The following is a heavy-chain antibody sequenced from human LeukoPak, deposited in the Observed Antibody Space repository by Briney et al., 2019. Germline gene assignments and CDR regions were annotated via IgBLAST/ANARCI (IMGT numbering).Heavy chain of an antibody. J-gene: IGHJ4*02. D-gene: IGHD6-13*01. CDR1: GFTFRSYA. CDR2: IRYDGSKT. CDR3: ARDGGSSWYFDY. V-gene: IGHV3-30*02. Sequence: GGSLRLSCAASGFTFRSYAMHWVRRAPGRGLEWVAFIRYDGSKTHYGDSVKGRFSISRDNSKNTLYLQMNSLRAEDTAVYYCARDGGSSWYFDYWGQGTLATVSS.